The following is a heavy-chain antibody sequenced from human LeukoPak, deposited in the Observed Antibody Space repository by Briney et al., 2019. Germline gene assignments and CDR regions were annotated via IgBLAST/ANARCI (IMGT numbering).Heavy chain of an antibody. D-gene: IGHD3-10*01. CDR1: GGTFSSYA. CDR3: ASAKNYYGSGSLLYDY. Sequence: SVKVSFKASGGTFSSYAISWVRQAPAQGLEWMGGIIPIFGTANYAQKFQGRVTITADESTSTAYMELSSLRSEDTAVYYCASAKNYYGSGSLLYDYWGQGNLVTVSS. J-gene: IGHJ4*02. V-gene: IGHV1-69*13. CDR2: IIPIFGTA.